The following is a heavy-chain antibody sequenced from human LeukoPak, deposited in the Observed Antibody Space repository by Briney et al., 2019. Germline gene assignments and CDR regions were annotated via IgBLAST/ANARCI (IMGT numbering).Heavy chain of an antibody. D-gene: IGHD6-25*01. V-gene: IGHV3-23*01. J-gene: IGHJ6*03. CDR1: GFTFSTYV. CDR2: VSESGGST. CDR3: ARDGTPNYSSGWVYMDV. Sequence: GGSLRLSCVASGFTFSTYVMGWVRQVPGKGLEWVSSVSESGGSTYYAGSVRGRFTISRDNSKSTLSLQMTSLRVEDTAIYYCARDGTPNYSSGWVYMDVWGEGTTVTISS.